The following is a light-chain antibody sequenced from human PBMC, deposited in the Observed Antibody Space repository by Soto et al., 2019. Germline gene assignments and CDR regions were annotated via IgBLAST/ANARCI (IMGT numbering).Light chain of an antibody. J-gene: IGKJ4*01. V-gene: IGKV4-1*01. CDR2: WAS. CDR3: QQYYSTLFT. CDR1: QSVLYSSNNKNY. Sequence: DIVMTQSPDSLAVSLGARATINCKSSQSVLYSSNNKNYLAWYQQTPGQPPKLLIYWASTRESRVPDRFSGSGSGTDFTITISSLQAEDVAVDDCQQYYSTLFTCGGGTKVEIK.